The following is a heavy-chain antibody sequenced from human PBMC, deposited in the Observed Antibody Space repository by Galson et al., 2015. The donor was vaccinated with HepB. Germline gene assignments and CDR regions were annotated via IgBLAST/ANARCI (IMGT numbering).Heavy chain of an antibody. CDR1: GYTFASYA. CDR2: INAGNGNT. V-gene: IGHV1-3*01. J-gene: IGHJ4*02. CDR3: ARGYFGYSGGWSSPYYFDY. D-gene: IGHD6-19*01. Sequence: SVKVSCKASGYTFASYAMHWVRQAPGQRLEWMGWINAGNGNTKYSQKFQGRVTITRDTSASTAYMELSSLRSEDTAVYYCARGYFGYSGGWSSPYYFDYWGQGTLVTVSS.